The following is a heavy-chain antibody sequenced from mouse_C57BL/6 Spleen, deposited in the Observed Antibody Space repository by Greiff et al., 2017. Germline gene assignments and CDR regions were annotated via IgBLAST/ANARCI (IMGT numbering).Heavy chain of an antibody. CDR1: GYTFTSHW. J-gene: IGHJ4*01. V-gene: IGHV1-56*01. D-gene: IGHD2-3*01. Sequence: QVQLQQSGPELVRPGASVKISCKAPGYTFTSHWMQWVRQRPGQGLEWIGEIFPGSGSTYYNEKFKGKDTLTVDTSSSTAYMQLSSLTSEDSAVYFCARRPIYDGYYGYAMDYWGQGTSVTVSS. CDR2: IFPGSGST. CDR3: ARRPIYDGYYGYAMDY.